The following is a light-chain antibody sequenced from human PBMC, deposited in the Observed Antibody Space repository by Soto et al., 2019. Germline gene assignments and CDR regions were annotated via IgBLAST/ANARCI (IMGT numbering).Light chain of an antibody. CDR3: QQYNNLPHT. CDR1: QSVSSN. CDR2: GAS. V-gene: IGKV3-15*01. J-gene: IGKJ2*01. Sequence: EIVMTQSPATLSVSPGGRATLSCRASQSVSSNLAWYQQKPGQAPRLLIYGASTRATGIPARFSGSGSGTEFTLTISSLQSEDFAVYYCQQYNNLPHTFGQGTKLEIK.